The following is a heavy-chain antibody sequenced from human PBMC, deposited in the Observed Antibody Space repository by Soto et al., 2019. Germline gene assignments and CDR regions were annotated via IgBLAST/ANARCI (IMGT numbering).Heavy chain of an antibody. V-gene: IGHV4-59*01. J-gene: IGHJ4*02. Sequence: SETLSLTCTVSGGSISSYFWSWFRQPPGKGLEWIGSIDYSGSTTYNPSLNSRVTISVDTSKNQFSLKLTSVTAADTAVFYCARAGTAMVQLDYWGQGTLVTVSS. CDR1: GGSISSYF. D-gene: IGHD5-18*01. CDR3: ARAGTAMVQLDY. CDR2: IDYSGST.